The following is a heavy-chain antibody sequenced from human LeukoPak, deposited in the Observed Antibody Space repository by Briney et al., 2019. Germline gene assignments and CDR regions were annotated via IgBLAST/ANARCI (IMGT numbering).Heavy chain of an antibody. Sequence: SETLSLTCTVSGGSISSSSYFWGWIRQPPGKGLEWIGSIYYSGSTYCSPSLKSRVTISVDTSKNQFSLKLSSVTAADTAVYYCARQSAGHGQPRQNWGQGTLVTVSS. V-gene: IGHV4-39*01. D-gene: IGHD4-17*01. J-gene: IGHJ4*02. CDR1: GGSISSSSYF. CDR2: IYYSGST. CDR3: ARQSAGHGQPRQN.